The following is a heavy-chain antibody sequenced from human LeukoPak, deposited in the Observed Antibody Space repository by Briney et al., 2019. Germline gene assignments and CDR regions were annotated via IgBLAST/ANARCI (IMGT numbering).Heavy chain of an antibody. J-gene: IGHJ4*02. CDR2: FDPEDGET. CDR3: ASGRGYCNGGSCYSPFDY. CDR1: GYTLTELS. Sequence: ASVKVSCKASGYTLTELSMHWVRQAPGKGLEWMGGFDPEDGETIYAQKFQGRVTMTEDTSTDTAYMELSSLRSDDTAVYYCASGRGYCNGGSCYSPFDYWGQGTLVTVSS. V-gene: IGHV1-24*01. D-gene: IGHD2-15*01.